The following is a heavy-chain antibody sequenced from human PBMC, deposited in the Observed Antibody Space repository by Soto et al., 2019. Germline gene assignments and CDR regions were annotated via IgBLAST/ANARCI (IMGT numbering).Heavy chain of an antibody. CDR2: ISGSGGST. J-gene: IGHJ3*02. CDR3: AKGMGGRSSGLTAFEI. Sequence: PGGSLRLSCAASGFTFSSYAMSWVRQAPGKGLEWVSAISGSGGSTYYADSVKGRFTISRDNSKNTLYLQMNSLRAEDTAVYYCAKGMGGRSSGLTAFEIWGQGTMENVSS. D-gene: IGHD1-26*01. V-gene: IGHV3-23*01. CDR1: GFTFSSYA.